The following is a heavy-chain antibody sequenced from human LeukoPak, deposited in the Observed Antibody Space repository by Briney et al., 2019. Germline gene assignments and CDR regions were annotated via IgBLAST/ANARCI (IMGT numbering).Heavy chain of an antibody. CDR2: INHSGST. V-gene: IGHV4-34*01. J-gene: IGHJ4*02. Sequence: SETLSLTCAVYGGSFSGYYWSWIRQPPGKGLEWIGEINHSGSTNYNPSLKSRVTISVDTSKNQFSLKLSSVTAADTAVYYCTRSVRIQLWLLGYYFDYWGQGTLVTVSS. CDR1: GGSFSGYY. CDR3: TRSVRIQLWLLGYYFDY. D-gene: IGHD5-18*01.